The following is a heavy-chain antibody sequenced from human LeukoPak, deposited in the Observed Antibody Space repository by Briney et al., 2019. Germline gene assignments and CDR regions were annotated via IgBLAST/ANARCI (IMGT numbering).Heavy chain of an antibody. CDR3: ARDKYYGSGNYGKYNWFDP. CDR2: IYTSGST. V-gene: IGHV4-4*07. Sequence: SETLSLTCTVSGGSISSYYWSWIRQPAGKGLEWIGRIYTSGSTNYNPSLKSRVTMSLDTSKNQFSLKLSSVTAADTAVYYCARDKYYGSGNYGKYNWFDPWGQGALVTVSS. D-gene: IGHD3-10*01. J-gene: IGHJ5*02. CDR1: GGSISSYY.